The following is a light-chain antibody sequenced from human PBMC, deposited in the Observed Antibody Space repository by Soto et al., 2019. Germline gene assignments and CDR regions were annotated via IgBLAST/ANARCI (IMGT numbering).Light chain of an antibody. V-gene: IGLV2-23*01. CDR2: EGS. J-gene: IGLJ1*01. Sequence: QSVLTQPAFVSGSPGQSISISCTGTSSDVGSYNLVSWYQQHPGKAPKLMIYEGSERPSGVSNRFSGSKSGNTASLTISGLQAEDEADYYCCSYAGSSTYVFGTGTKLTVL. CDR1: SSDVGSYNL. CDR3: CSYAGSSTYV.